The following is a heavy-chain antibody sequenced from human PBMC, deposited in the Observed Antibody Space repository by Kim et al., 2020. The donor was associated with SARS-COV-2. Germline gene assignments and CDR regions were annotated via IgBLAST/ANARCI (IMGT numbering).Heavy chain of an antibody. CDR2: IIPILGIA. V-gene: IGHV1-69*04. D-gene: IGHD6-13*01. Sequence: SVKVSCKASGGTFSSYAISWVRQAPGQGLEWMGRIIPILGIANYAQKFQGRVTITADKSTSTAYMELSSLRSEDTAVYYCARVGLLGIAAAPPFDYWGQGTLVTVSS. CDR1: GGTFSSYA. CDR3: ARVGLLGIAAAPPFDY. J-gene: IGHJ4*02.